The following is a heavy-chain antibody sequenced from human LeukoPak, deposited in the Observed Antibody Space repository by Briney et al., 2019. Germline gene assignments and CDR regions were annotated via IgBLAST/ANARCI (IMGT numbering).Heavy chain of an antibody. Sequence: ASVKVSCKASGYTFTSYYLHWVRQAPGQGLEWMGIINPSGGSTSYAQKFQGRVTMTRDTSTSTVYMELSSLRSEDTAVYYCARGPYSSGGRDAFDIWGQGTMVTVSS. CDR2: INPSGGST. V-gene: IGHV1-46*01. CDR1: GYTFTSYY. J-gene: IGHJ3*02. D-gene: IGHD6-19*01. CDR3: ARGPYSSGGRDAFDI.